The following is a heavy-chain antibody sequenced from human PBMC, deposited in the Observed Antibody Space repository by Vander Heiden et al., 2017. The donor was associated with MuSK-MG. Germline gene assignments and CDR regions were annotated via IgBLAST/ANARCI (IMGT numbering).Heavy chain of an antibody. CDR1: AFTFSSYS. D-gene: IGHD3-10*01. V-gene: IGHV3-48*04. J-gene: IGHJ4*02. Sequence: EVPLVASGGGLVQPGGSLRLSCAASAFTFSSYSMNWVRQAQGKGLEWVSLVSSTSRTIYYADSVKGRFTISRDNAKNLVSLQMNSLRAEDTAVYYCARDSYGSGPDVLDYWGQGTPVTVSS. CDR3: ARDSYGSGPDVLDY. CDR2: VSSTSRTI.